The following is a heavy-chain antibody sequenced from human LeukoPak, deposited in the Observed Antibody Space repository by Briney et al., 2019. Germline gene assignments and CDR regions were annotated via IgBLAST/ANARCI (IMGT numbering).Heavy chain of an antibody. CDR2: ISYDGSNK. V-gene: IGHV3-30*18. Sequence: GRSLRLSCAASGFTFSSYGMHWVRQAPGKGLEWVAVISYDGSNKYYADSVKGRFTISGDNSKNTLYLQMNSLRAEDTAVYYCAKDLEVYDILTGYYDYWGQGTLVTVSS. J-gene: IGHJ4*02. CDR3: AKDLEVYDILTGYYDY. CDR1: GFTFSSYG. D-gene: IGHD3-9*01.